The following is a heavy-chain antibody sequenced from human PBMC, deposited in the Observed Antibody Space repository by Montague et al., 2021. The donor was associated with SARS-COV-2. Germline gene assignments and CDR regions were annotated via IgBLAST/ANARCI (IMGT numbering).Heavy chain of an antibody. V-gene: IGHV2-5*02. J-gene: IGHJ4*02. CDR1: GFSLSTRTVC. Sequence: PVLVKPTQTLTLTCTFSGFSLSTRTVCVGWIRQPPGKALEWLALIYWDDDKRYSPSLKSRLTITKVTSKNQVVLTMTNMDPVDTATYYCAHRLPAVAAFDYWGQGTLVTVSS. CDR3: AHRLPAVAAFDY. D-gene: IGHD6-6*01. CDR2: IYWDDDK.